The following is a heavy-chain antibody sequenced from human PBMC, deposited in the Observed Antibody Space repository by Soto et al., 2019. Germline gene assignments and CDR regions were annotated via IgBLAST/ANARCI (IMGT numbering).Heavy chain of an antibody. CDR1: GGLMSTGAYF. CDR3: VRAPLSSADY. D-gene: IGHD3-10*01. Sequence: PSETLSLTWTVSGGLMSTGAYFWCWIRQPPGKGLEWIGSVYYTGSTYYNPSLKSRATIFVDTSKNHFSLKLSSVTAADTAVYLFVRAPLSSADYWGQAILV. J-gene: IGHJ4*02. CDR2: VYYTGST. V-gene: IGHV4-39*02.